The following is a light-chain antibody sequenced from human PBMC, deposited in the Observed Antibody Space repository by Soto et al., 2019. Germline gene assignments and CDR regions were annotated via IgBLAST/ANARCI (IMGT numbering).Light chain of an antibody. CDR2: ELS. J-gene: IGLJ2*01. V-gene: IGLV2-8*01. CDR1: SSDVDDYKY. CDR3: SSYAGSNNLHVV. Sequence: QSALTQPPSASGSRGQSVTISCTGISSDVDDYKYVSWYQQHPGKAPKLIIYELSQRPSGVPDRFSGSKSGNAASLNVSGLQADDEGDYYCSSYAGSNNLHVVFGGGTKLTVL.